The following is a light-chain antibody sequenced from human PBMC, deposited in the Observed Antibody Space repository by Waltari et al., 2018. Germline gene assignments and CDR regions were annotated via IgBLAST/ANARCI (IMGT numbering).Light chain of an antibody. CDR3: QQSYNTPQT. Sequence: DIQMTQSPSSLSASVGDRVTITCRASQSISSYLNWYQQKPGKAPTLLIYAASSLQSGVPSRFSGSGSGTDFTLTISSLQPEDFATYYCQQSYNTPQTFGQGTKVEIK. V-gene: IGKV1-39*01. CDR2: AAS. J-gene: IGKJ2*01. CDR1: QSISSY.